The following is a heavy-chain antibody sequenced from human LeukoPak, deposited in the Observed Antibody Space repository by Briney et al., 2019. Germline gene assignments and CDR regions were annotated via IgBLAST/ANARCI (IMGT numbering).Heavy chain of an antibody. CDR2: INPNSGGT. Sequence: ASVKVSCKASGYTFTGYYMHWVRQAPGQGLEWMGWINPNSGGTNYAQKFQGRVTMTRDTSISTAFMELSRLRSGDTAVYYCARDPTVVVITNDAFDIWGQGTMATVSS. J-gene: IGHJ3*02. D-gene: IGHD3-22*01. V-gene: IGHV1-2*02. CDR1: GYTFTGYY. CDR3: ARDPTVVVITNDAFDI.